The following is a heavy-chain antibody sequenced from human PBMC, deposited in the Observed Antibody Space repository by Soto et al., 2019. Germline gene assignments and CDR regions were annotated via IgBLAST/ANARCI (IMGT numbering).Heavy chain of an antibody. CDR3: ARSYCGGDCYSDFDAFDI. D-gene: IGHD2-21*02. CDR1: GGSISSGGFS. Sequence: QMQLQESGSGLVKPSQTLSLTCAVSGGSISSGGFSWSWIRQTPGKGLEWIGYIYHSGSTYYNPSHKSRRIISLDRSKNQFSLKLTSVTAADTAVYYCARSYCGGDCYSDFDAFDIWGQGTLVTVSS. J-gene: IGHJ3*02. V-gene: IGHV4-30-2*01. CDR2: IYHSGST.